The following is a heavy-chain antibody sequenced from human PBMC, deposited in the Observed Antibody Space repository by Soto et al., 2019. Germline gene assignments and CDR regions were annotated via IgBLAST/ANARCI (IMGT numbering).Heavy chain of an antibody. V-gene: IGHV4-39*01. J-gene: IGHJ6*02. Sequence: SDTLSLTCTVSGGSISSSSYYWGWILHPPGKGLEWIGSIYYSGSTYYNPSLKSRVTISVDTSKNQFSLKLSSVTAADTAVYYCARVPSGYSYGYTHYYGMDVWGQGTTVTVSS. CDR2: IYYSGST. CDR3: ARVPSGYSYGYTHYYGMDV. CDR1: GGSISSSSYY. D-gene: IGHD5-18*01.